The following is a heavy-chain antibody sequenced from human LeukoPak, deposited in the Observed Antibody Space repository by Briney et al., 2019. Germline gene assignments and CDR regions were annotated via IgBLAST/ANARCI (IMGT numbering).Heavy chain of an antibody. D-gene: IGHD6-13*01. CDR3: ARDQSLIFAAAASGPVDY. Sequence: SETLSLTCTVSGGSISSSSYYWGWLRQPPGKGLEWIGSIYYSGSTYYNPSLKSRVTISVDTSKNQFSLKLSSVTAADTAVYYCARDQSLIFAAAASGPVDYWGQGTLVTVSS. V-gene: IGHV4-39*07. J-gene: IGHJ4*02. CDR2: IYYSGST. CDR1: GGSISSSSYY.